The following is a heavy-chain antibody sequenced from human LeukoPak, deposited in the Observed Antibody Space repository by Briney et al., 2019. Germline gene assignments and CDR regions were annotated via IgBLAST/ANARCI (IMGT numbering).Heavy chain of an antibody. CDR2: IYWDDDK. CDR3: AHRSSNWYFFDY. V-gene: IGHV2-5*02. Sequence: SGPTLVNPTQTLTLTCTFSGFLLSTSGVGVGWIRQPPGKALEWLALIYWDDDKRYSPSLKSRLTITKDTSKNQVVLTMTNMDPVDTATYYCAHRSSNWYFFDYWGQGTLVTVSS. J-gene: IGHJ4*02. D-gene: IGHD6-13*01. CDR1: GFLLSTSGVG.